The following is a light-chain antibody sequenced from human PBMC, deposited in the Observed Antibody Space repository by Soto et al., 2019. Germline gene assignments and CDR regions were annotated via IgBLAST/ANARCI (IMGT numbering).Light chain of an antibody. CDR3: CSSGGSPTYV. V-gene: IGLV2-23*02. J-gene: IGLJ1*01. CDR2: EVN. Sequence: QGALTRPASVSGSPGQSITISCTGTSINVGSYKLVSWYQQHPGKAPKLMIFEVNKRPSGVSNRFSGSKSGNTASLTISGLKVEDEADYYCCSSGGSPTYVFGTGTKV. CDR1: SINVGSYKL.